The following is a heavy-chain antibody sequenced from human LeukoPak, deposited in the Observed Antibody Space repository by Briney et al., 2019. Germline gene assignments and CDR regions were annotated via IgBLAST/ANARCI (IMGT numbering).Heavy chain of an antibody. V-gene: IGHV3-53*01. CDR2: IYSGGST. CDR1: GFTVSSNY. D-gene: IGHD4-23*01. J-gene: IGHJ4*02. Sequence: GGSLRLSCPASGFTVSSNYMSWVRQAPGRGLEWVSVIYSGGSTYYADSVKGRFTISRDNSKNTLYLQMNSLRAEDTAVYYCARVTVAHFDYWGQGALVTVSS. CDR3: ARVTVAHFDY.